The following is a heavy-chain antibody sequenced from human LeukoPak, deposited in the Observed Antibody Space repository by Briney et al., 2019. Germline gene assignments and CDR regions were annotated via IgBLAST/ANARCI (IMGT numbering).Heavy chain of an antibody. J-gene: IGHJ4*02. V-gene: IGHV4-59*01. CDR3: ARVGVDYSGNVLKYFFDY. Sequence: PSETLSLTCTVSGGSISSYQWSWIRQPPGKGLEWIGNIYDSGSANYNPSLKSRVVISVDTSKNQFSLNLTPVTAADTAVYYCARVGVDYSGNVLKYFFDYWGQGTLVTVSS. CDR2: IYDSGSA. D-gene: IGHD4-23*01. CDR1: GGSISSYQ.